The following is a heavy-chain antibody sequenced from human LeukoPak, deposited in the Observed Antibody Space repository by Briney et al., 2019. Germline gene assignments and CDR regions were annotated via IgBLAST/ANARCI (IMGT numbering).Heavy chain of an antibody. CDR1: GGSISSSSFY. J-gene: IGHJ5*02. D-gene: IGHD3-10*01. V-gene: IGHV4-61*02. CDR3: ARRHYYGSGSYYSWSWFDP. Sequence: SETLSLTCTVSGGSISSSSFYWSWVRQPAGKGLEWIGRISTRGNADYNPSLKSRVTLSVDTSKNQFSLKLSSVTAADTAVYYCARRHYYGSGSYYSWSWFDPWGQGTLVTVSS. CDR2: ISTRGNA.